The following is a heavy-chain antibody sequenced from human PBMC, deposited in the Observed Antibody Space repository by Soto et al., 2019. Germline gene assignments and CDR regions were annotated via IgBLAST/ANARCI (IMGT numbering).Heavy chain of an antibody. D-gene: IGHD6-19*01. V-gene: IGHV3-23*01. Sequence: GGSLRLSCAASGVTFSSYAVSWVRQAPGKGLEWVSAISGSGGSTYYADSVKGRFTISRDNSKNTLYLQMNSLRAEDTAVYYCAKDLTRAVAGRIDYWGQGTLVTVSS. CDR3: AKDLTRAVAGRIDY. CDR1: GVTFSSYA. J-gene: IGHJ4*02. CDR2: ISGSGGST.